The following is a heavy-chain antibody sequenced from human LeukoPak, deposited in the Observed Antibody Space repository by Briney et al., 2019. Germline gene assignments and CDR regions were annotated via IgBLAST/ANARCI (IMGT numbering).Heavy chain of an antibody. CDR3: TRHLIGATPFDY. CDR2: IRSKPNNYAT. D-gene: IGHD4/OR15-4a*01. J-gene: IGHJ4*02. CDR1: GFTFSDSA. V-gene: IGHV3-73*01. Sequence: GGSLRLSCAASGFTFSDSAFHWVRQAAGKGLEGVGRIRSKPNNYATAYTASGKGRFTISGDDSKNTAYLQMNSLNTEDTAMYYCTRHLIGATPFDYWGQGILVSVSS.